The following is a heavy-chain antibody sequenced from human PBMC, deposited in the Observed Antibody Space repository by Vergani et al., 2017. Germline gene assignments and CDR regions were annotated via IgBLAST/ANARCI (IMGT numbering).Heavy chain of an antibody. CDR3: VRARCSGPCFMSNWFDS. CDR2: IKSDGSIT. J-gene: IGHJ5*01. CDR1: GFSFSGYW. D-gene: IGHD5-12*01. Sequence: EVQLVEPGGGLIHSGGSLRLSCEGSGFSFSGYWMHWVRQSPEKGLVWVSRIKSDGSITNYADSVKGRFTISRDNAKNTLYLEMNSLRGDDTAIYYCVRARCSGPCFMSNWFDSWGQGTVVTVSS. V-gene: IGHV3-74*01.